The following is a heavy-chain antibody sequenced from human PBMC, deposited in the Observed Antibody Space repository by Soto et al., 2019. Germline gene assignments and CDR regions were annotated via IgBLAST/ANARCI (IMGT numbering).Heavy chain of an antibody. J-gene: IGHJ4*01. CDR2: IIPIFGTA. Sequence: ASVKVSCKASGGTFSSYAISWVRQAPGQGLEWMGGIIPIFGTANYAQKFQGRVTITADESTSTAYMELSSLRSEDTAVYYCARKYSSGWYSGFDYWGHGTLVTVSS. V-gene: IGHV1-69*13. CDR3: ARKYSSGWYSGFDY. CDR1: GGTFSSYA. D-gene: IGHD6-19*01.